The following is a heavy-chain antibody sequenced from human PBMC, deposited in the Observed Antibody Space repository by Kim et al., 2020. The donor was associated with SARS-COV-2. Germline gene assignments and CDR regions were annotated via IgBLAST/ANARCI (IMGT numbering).Heavy chain of an antibody. V-gene: IGHV3-30*18. CDR2: ISYDGSNK. CDR1: GFTFSSYG. CDR3: AKGYYDSSGSLFDY. D-gene: IGHD3-22*01. J-gene: IGHJ4*02. Sequence: GGSLRLSCAASGFTFSSYGMHWVRQAPGKGLEWVAVISYDGSNKYYADSVKGRFTISRDNSKNTLYLQMNSLRAEDTAVYYCAKGYYDSSGSLFDYWGQGTLVTVSS.